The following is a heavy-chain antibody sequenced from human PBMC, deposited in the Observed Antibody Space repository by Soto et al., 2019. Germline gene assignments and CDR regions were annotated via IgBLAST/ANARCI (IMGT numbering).Heavy chain of an antibody. CDR2: IIPIFGTA. CDR3: ARAQIVVVVAATPYYYGMDV. J-gene: IGHJ6*02. V-gene: IGHV1-69*06. D-gene: IGHD2-15*01. CDR1: GGTFSSYA. Sequence: EASVKVSCKASGGTFSSYAISWVRQAPGQGLEWMGGIIPIFGTANYAQKFRGRVTITADKSTSTAYMELSSLRSEDTAVYYCARAQIVVVVAATPYYYGMDVWGQGTTVTVSS.